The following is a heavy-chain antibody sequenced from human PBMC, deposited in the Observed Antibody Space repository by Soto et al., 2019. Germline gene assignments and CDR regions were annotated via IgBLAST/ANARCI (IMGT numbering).Heavy chain of an antibody. J-gene: IGHJ6*02. CDR3: ATDEANGADMGF. V-gene: IGHV3-21*06. CDR2: STSGGEYI. Sequence: EVQLVESGGGLVKPGGSLRLSCTASGLIFSNYGMNWVRQAAGKRPEWVSSSTSGGEYIDYADSVKGRITNTRDNANNILYLQLTNLEVQDTAVYYCATDEANGADMGFWGHWPTVTVSS. CDR1: GLIFSNYG. D-gene: IGHD2-8*01.